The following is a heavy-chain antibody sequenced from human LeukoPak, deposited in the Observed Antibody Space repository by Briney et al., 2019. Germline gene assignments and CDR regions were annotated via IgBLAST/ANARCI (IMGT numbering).Heavy chain of an antibody. J-gene: IGHJ6*02. CDR1: GGSISSSSYY. CDR3: ARSTRTIYYYYGMDV. D-gene: IGHD1-1*01. CDR2: INHSGST. V-gene: IGHV4-39*07. Sequence: PSETLSLTCTVSGGSISSSSYYWGWIRQPPGKGLEWIGEINHSGSTNYNPSLKSRVTISVDTSKNQFSLKLSSVTAADTAVYYCARSTRTIYYYYGMDVWGQGTTVTVSS.